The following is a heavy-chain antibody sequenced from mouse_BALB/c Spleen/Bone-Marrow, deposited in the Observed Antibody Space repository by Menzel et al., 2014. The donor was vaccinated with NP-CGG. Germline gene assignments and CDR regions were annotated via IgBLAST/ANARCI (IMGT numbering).Heavy chain of an antibody. J-gene: IGHJ2*01. CDR2: IRNKANGYTT. CDR1: GFTFTNYF. CDR3: ARDYNGYFDF. Sequence: DVMLVESGGGLVQPGGSLRLSCTTSGFTFTNYFMTWVRQPPGKALEWLGFIRNKANGYTTEYNPSVKGRFTISRDNSQGIFYLQMNTLRAEDGAIYYCARDYNGYFDFWGQGTTLTVSS. V-gene: IGHV7-3*02. D-gene: IGHD6-1*01.